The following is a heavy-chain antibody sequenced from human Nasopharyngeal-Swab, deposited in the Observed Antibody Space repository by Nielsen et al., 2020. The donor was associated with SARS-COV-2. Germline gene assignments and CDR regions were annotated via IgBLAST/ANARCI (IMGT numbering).Heavy chain of an antibody. CDR1: GFTFSNDW. D-gene: IGHD6-13*01. V-gene: IGHV3-15*01. CDR2: IKSKTDGGTT. Sequence: GGSLSLSCAASGFTFSNDWMSWVRQAPGKGMEWVGRIKSKTDGGTTDYAAPVKGRFIIARDDSKNTLYLQMNSLKPEDTAVYYCTTDPGAAAGINYFDYWGQGTRVTVSS. J-gene: IGHJ4*02. CDR3: TTDPGAAAGINYFDY.